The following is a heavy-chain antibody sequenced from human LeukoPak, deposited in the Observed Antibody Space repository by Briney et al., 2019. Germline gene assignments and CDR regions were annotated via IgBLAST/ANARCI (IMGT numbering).Heavy chain of an antibody. CDR2: IYHSGST. J-gene: IGHJ6*02. CDR3: ARPFWDTAMVTPYYGMDV. D-gene: IGHD5-18*01. Sequence: PSETLSLTCTVSGGSISSSSYYWGWIRQPPGKGLEWIGSIYHSGSTYYNPSLKSRVTISVDTSKNQFSLKLSSVTAADTAVYYCARPFWDTAMVTPYYGMDVWGQGTTVTVSS. V-gene: IGHV4-39*01. CDR1: GGSISSSSYY.